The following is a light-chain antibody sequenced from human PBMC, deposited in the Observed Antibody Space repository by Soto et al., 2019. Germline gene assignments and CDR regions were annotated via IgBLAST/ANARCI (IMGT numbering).Light chain of an antibody. CDR2: GAS. CDR1: QSITTN. V-gene: IGKV3-15*01. CDR3: QHYGDSVFT. J-gene: IGKJ3*01. Sequence: EIVMTQSPATLSVSPGERATLSCRASQSITTNLVWYQQKAGQAPRLLIYGASTRATGIPARFSGSGSGTEFTLTISSLQSEDFAVYYCQHYGDSVFTFGPGTKLDIK.